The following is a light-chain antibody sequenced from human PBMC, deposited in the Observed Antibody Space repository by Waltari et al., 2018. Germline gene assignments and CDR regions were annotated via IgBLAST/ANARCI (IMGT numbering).Light chain of an antibody. J-gene: IGLJ1*01. V-gene: IGLV3-9*01. Sequence: SYELTDSISVSVALGQTAKIACGGDNIGSKSVHWYHQKPGQPPILVIYRDIRRPSGIPERFSGSNSGNTATLTISRAQVVDEADYFCQVWASGTYIFAGGTKLTVL. CDR3: QVWASGTYI. CDR2: RDI. CDR1: NIGSKS.